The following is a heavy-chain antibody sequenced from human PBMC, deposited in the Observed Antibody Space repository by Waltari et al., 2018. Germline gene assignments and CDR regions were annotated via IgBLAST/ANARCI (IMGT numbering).Heavy chain of an antibody. Sequence: VQLLESGGGLVQPGGSLRLSCEASGFTFSAYDMTWVRQAPGKGLEWVSTVSRDGDFTYYADSVKDRFTISKDNSKGTVHLQMNSLGVEDTALYYCAKRGSSYGDFDSWGQGILVIVSS. CDR1: GFTFSAYD. CDR3: AKRGSSYGDFDS. V-gene: IGHV3-23*01. J-gene: IGHJ5*01. CDR2: VSRDGDFT. D-gene: IGHD4-17*01.